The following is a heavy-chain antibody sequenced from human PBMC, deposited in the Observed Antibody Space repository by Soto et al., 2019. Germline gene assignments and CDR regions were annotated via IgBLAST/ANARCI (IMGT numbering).Heavy chain of an antibody. CDR3: AHRRVGRSIYYFDY. V-gene: IGHV2-5*02. D-gene: IGHD1-26*01. Sequence: QITLKESGPTLVKPTQTLTLTCTFSGFSLSTGGVGVGWIRQPPGKALEWLALIYWDDDKRYRPSLKSRLTITKDTSKNQVVLRVTNMDPADTATYYCAHRRVGRSIYYFDYWGQGTLVTVSS. CDR2: IYWDDDK. CDR1: GFSLSTGGVG. J-gene: IGHJ4*02.